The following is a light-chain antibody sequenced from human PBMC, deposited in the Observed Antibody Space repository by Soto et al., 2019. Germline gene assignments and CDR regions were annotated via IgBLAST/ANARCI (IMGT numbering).Light chain of an antibody. Sequence: DIQMTQSPSSLSASVGDRVTITCRASQDIGNALGWFQQKPGKAPKRLIYAASTLQSGVPSRFSGSRSGTEFTLTISSLQPEDFATYYCLQHNRYPFTFGPGTKVDIK. J-gene: IGKJ3*01. CDR2: AAS. CDR3: LQHNRYPFT. CDR1: QDIGNA. V-gene: IGKV1-17*01.